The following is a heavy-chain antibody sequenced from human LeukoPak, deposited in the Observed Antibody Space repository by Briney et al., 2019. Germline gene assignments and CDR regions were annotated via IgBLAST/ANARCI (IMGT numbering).Heavy chain of an antibody. V-gene: IGHV3-64*01. D-gene: IGHD6-13*01. CDR1: GFTFSSYA. CDR3: ARDYSSSWYYFDY. CDR2: ISSNGGST. J-gene: IGHJ4*02. Sequence: GGSLRLSCAASGFTFSSYAMHWVRQAPGKGLEYVSAISSNGGSTYCANSVKGRFTISRDNSKNTLYLQMGSLRAEDMAVYYCARDYSSSWYYFDYWGQGTLVTVSS.